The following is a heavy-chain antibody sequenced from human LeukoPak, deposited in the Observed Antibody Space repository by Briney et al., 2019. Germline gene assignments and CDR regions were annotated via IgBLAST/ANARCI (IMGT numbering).Heavy chain of an antibody. CDR3: ARDSDNWNAAWFDP. J-gene: IGHJ5*02. CDR2: IYTSGST. V-gene: IGHV4-61*02. Sequence: SETLSLTCTVSGGSISSGGYYWSWIRQPAGKGLEWIGRIYTSGSTNYNPSLKSRVTISVDTSKNQFSLKMSSVTAPDTPVYYCARDSDNWNAAWFDPWGQGTLVTVSS. D-gene: IGHD1-20*01. CDR1: GGSISSGGYY.